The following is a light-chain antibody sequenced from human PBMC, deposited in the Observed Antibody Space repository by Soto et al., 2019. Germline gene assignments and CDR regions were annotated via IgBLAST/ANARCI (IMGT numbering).Light chain of an antibody. V-gene: IGLV2-14*01. J-gene: IGLJ1*01. CDR1: ASDVGDYNY. Sequence: SVLTQPASVSGSPGQSITISCTGTASDVGDYNYVSWYQQLPGKAPRLIIYEVSNRPSGVSNRFSGSKSGHTASLTISGLQAEDEADYYCSSYTSSSTLYVFGTGTKVTVL. CDR2: EVS. CDR3: SSYTSSSTLYV.